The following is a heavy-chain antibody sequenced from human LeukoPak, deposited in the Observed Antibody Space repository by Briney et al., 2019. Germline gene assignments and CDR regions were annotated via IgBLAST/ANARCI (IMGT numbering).Heavy chain of an antibody. CDR1: GFTFSSYE. J-gene: IGHJ4*02. CDR3: ARVARWLQSVGYFDY. CDR2: ISSSGGTI. D-gene: IGHD5-24*01. V-gene: IGHV3-48*03. Sequence: GGSLRLSCAASGFTFSSYEMNWVRQAPGKGLEWVSYISSSGGTIYYADSVKGRFTISRDNAKNSLYLQMNSLRAEDTAVYYCARVARWLQSVGYFDYWGQGTLVTVSS.